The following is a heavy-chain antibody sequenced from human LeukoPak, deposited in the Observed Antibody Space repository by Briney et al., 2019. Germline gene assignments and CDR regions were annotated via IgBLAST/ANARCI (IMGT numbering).Heavy chain of an antibody. D-gene: IGHD2-2*01. V-gene: IGHV3-21*01. CDR2: IISSGAYI. CDR1: GLTFSTYS. J-gene: IGHJ5*02. Sequence: GGSLRLSCAASGLTFSTYSMNWVRQAPGKGLEWVSYIISSGAYISYADSVKGRFTISRDNAKNSLFLQMNSLRAEDTAVYYCTRDLGGYCSGTSCYLGWFDTWGQGTLVTVSS. CDR3: TRDLGGYCSGTSCYLGWFDT.